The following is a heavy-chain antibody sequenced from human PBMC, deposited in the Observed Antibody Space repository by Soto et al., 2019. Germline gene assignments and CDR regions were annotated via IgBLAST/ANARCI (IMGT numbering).Heavy chain of an antibody. J-gene: IGHJ4*02. V-gene: IGHV1-18*01. D-gene: IGHD2-8*01. Sequence: QIQMVQSGAEVKQPGASVKISCKTSGYTFSSYSINWVRQAPGQGLEWMAWISTTSGNTHYAERVQGRVTVTLDKSARTAFMEMWGLTSDDTAVSFCARDNGYYDFWGQGTLVTVSS. CDR1: GYTFSSYS. CDR2: ISTTSGNT. CDR3: ARDNGYYDF.